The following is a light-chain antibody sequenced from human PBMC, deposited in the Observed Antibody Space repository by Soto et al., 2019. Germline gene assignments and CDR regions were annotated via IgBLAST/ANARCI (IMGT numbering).Light chain of an antibody. CDR1: QRISNW. V-gene: IGKV1-5*03. CDR2: KAS. Sequence: DIQMTQSPSTLSASVGDRVNITCRASQRISNWLAWYPQKPGKAPTPLIYKASTLESGVPSRFSGSGSGTEFALTISSLQPDDFATYYCQQYTRDPGTFGPGTKVET. CDR3: QQYTRDPGT. J-gene: IGKJ1*01.